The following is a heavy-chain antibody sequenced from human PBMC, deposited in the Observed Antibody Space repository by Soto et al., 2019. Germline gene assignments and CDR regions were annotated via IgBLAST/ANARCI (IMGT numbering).Heavy chain of an antibody. V-gene: IGHV3-15*01. Sequence: EVQLVESGGGLVKPGGSLRLSCAASGFTFSNAWMSWVRQAPGKGLEWVGRIKSKTDGGTTDYAAPVKGRFTISRDDSKNTLYLQXXXLXTEDTAVYYCTTGMVRDNYYGMDVWGQGTTVTVSS. CDR1: GFTFSNAW. J-gene: IGHJ6*02. D-gene: IGHD3-10*01. CDR3: TTGMVRDNYYGMDV. CDR2: IKSKTDGGTT.